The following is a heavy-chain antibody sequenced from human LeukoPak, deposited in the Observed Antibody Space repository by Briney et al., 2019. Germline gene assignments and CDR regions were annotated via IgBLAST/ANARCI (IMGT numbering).Heavy chain of an antibody. J-gene: IGHJ6*02. V-gene: IGHV3-30*02. D-gene: IGHD2/OR15-2a*01. CDR2: IRNDESNK. Sequence: GVSLRLSCAASGFIFSNYGMHWVRQAPGKGLDWVALIRNDESNKDHADSVKGRFTISRDGSKTTVYLQMNSLRVEDTAVYYCARDGEYGGMDVWGQGTTVTASS. CDR3: ARDGEYGGMDV. CDR1: GFIFSNYG.